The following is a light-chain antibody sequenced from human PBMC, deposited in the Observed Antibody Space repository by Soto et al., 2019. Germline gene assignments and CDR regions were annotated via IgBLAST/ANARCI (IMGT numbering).Light chain of an antibody. V-gene: IGLV2-14*01. CDR3: SSYTSSSTREVV. CDR2: DVS. CDR1: SSDVGGYNY. Sequence: QSALTQPASVSGSPGQSITISCTGTSSDVGGYNYVSWYQQHPGKAPKLMIYDVSNRPSEVSNRVSGSKSGNTASLSLSGLQPEDDADYYCSSYTSSSTREVVFGGGTKRTVL. J-gene: IGLJ2*01.